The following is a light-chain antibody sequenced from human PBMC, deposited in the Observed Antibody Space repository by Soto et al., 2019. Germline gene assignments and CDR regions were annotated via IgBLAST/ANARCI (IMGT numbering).Light chain of an antibody. Sequence: EIVMTQSPATLSVSPGERATLSCRASQSVGRNLAWYPQKPGQAPRLLIYGASTRATGIPARLSGSGSGTEFTLTISSLQSEDFAIYACQQYNRWPPLTFGGGTKVEIK. CDR2: GAS. CDR3: QQYNRWPPLT. CDR1: QSVGRN. J-gene: IGKJ4*01. V-gene: IGKV3-15*01.